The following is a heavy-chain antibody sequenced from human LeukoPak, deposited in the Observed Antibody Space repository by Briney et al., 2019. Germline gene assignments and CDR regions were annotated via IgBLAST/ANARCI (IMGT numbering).Heavy chain of an antibody. Sequence: SVKVSCKASGDTFSSYAISWVRQAPGQGLEWMGGIIPIFGTANYAQKFQGRVTITTDESTSTAYMELSSLRSEDTAVYYCARDRVEMATIAFAFDIWGQGTMVTVSS. D-gene: IGHD5-24*01. CDR1: GDTFSSYA. CDR3: ARDRVEMATIAFAFDI. J-gene: IGHJ3*02. V-gene: IGHV1-69*05. CDR2: IIPIFGTA.